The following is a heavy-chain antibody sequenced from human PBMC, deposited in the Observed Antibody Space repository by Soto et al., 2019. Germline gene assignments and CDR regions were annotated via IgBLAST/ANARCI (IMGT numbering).Heavy chain of an antibody. Sequence: PSETLSLTCAVYGGSFSGYYWSWIRQPPGKGLEWIGEINHGGSTNYNPSLKSRVTISVDTSKNQFSLKLSSVTAADTAVYYCARVPDWNSYYYYYYIDVWGKGTTVTVSS. J-gene: IGHJ6*03. V-gene: IGHV4-34*01. CDR2: INHGGST. CDR3: ARVPDWNSYYYYYYIDV. D-gene: IGHD1-7*01. CDR1: GGSFSGYY.